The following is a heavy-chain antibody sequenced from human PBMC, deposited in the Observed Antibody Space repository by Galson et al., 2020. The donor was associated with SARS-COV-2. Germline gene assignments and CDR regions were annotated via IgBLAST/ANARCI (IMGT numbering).Heavy chain of an antibody. CDR1: GFISSEYY. J-gene: IGHJ4*02. CDR2: SRNRDNSYTT. V-gene: IGHV3-72*01. CDR3: TRELEGYSYGPGGFDY. D-gene: IGHD5-18*01. Sequence: GGSLRLSCAASGFISSEYYIDWVRQAPGKGLEWVGRSRNRDNSYTTQYAASVKGRFTISRDGSKNSVYLQMDSLKMEDTAVYYCTRELEGYSYGPGGFDYWGQGTLVTVSS.